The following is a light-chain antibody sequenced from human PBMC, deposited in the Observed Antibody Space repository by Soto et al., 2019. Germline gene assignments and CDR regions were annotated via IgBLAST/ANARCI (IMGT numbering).Light chain of an antibody. Sequence: DIQMTQSPSTLSAXVGDRVTITCRASQSITRSLAWYQQKLGKAPKLLIYDASSLQIGVPSRFSGSGSGTDFTLIVSSLQPDDFATYYCQQHNNYPLTFGGGTKVDIK. V-gene: IGKV1-5*01. J-gene: IGKJ4*01. CDR2: DAS. CDR3: QQHNNYPLT. CDR1: QSITRS.